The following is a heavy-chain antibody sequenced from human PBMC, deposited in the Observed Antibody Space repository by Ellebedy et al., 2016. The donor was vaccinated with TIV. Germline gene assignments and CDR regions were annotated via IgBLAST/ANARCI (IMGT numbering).Heavy chain of an antibody. Sequence: GESLKISXAASGFTFSSYWMHWVRQAPGKGLVWVARLNGDGSVTNYADSVKGRFTISRDNAKNTLYLQMNSLRAEDTAFYYCSRDLRLGTARFDYWGQGSLVTVSS. V-gene: IGHV3-74*01. CDR3: SRDLRLGTARFDY. D-gene: IGHD5/OR15-5a*01. CDR1: GFTFSSYW. J-gene: IGHJ4*02. CDR2: LNGDGSVT.